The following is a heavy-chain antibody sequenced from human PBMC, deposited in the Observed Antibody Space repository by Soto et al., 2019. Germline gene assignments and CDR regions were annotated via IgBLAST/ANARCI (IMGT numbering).Heavy chain of an antibody. V-gene: IGHV3-74*01. J-gene: IGHJ4*02. CDR3: AGRDCTNNICNFY. CDR1: GFAFTSYW. Sequence: GGSLRLSCAASGFAFTSYWMHWVRQPPGKGLVWVSRINSDGSSTSYADSVKGRFTISRDNAKNTLYLQMNSLRAEDTTIYYCAGRDCTNNICNFYWGQGALVTVSS. CDR2: INSDGSST. D-gene: IGHD2-8*01.